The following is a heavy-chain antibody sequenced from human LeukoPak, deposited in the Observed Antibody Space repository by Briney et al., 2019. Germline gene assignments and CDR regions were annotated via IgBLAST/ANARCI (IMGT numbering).Heavy chain of an antibody. J-gene: IGHJ4*02. CDR1: GGSISSYY. CDR3: ARGRWLGDSYYFDY. CDR2: IYYSGST. D-gene: IGHD3-10*01. V-gene: IGHV4-59*01. Sequence: SETLSLTCTVSGGSISSYYWSWIRQPPGKGLEWIGYIYYSGSTNYNPSLKSRVTISVDTSKNQFSLKLSSVTAADTAVYYCARGRWLGDSYYFDYWGQGTLVTVSS.